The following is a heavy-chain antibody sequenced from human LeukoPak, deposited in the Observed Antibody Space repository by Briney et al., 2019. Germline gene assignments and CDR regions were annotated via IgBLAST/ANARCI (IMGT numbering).Heavy chain of an antibody. Sequence: PSETLSLTCAVYGGSFSDYYWSWIRQSPGKGLEWIGEINHSGSTNYNPSLKSRVTISVDTSKNQFSLKLNSVTAADTAVYYCASCSSTSWYAGDWFDPWGREPWSPSPQ. CDR1: GGSFSDYY. J-gene: IGHJ5*02. V-gene: IGHV4-34*01. CDR2: INHSGST. D-gene: IGHD2-2*01. CDR3: ASCSSTSWYAGDWFDP.